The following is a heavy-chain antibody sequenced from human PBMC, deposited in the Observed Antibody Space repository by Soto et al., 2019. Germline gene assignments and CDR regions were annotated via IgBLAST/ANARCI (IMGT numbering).Heavy chain of an antibody. Sequence: QLQLQESGPGLVKPSETLSLTCTVSGGSISSSSYYWGWIRQPPGKGLEWIGSIYYSGSTYYNPSLKSRVTISVDTSKNQFSLKLSSVTAADTAVYYCPRHRVQLWFLDVWGKGTTVTVSS. CDR2: IYYSGST. CDR3: PRHRVQLWFLDV. CDR1: GGSISSSSYY. D-gene: IGHD5-18*01. J-gene: IGHJ6*04. V-gene: IGHV4-39*01.